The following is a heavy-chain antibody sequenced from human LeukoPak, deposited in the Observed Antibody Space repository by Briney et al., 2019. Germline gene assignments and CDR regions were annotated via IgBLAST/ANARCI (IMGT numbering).Heavy chain of an antibody. J-gene: IGHJ6*02. D-gene: IGHD3-16*01. Sequence: GGSLRLSCAASGFTFDDYTMHWVRQAPGKGLEWVSLISWDGGSTYYADSVKGRFTISRDNSKSTLYLQMNSLRGEDTAVYYCARGGGLDVWGQGATVTVSS. CDR3: ARGGGLDV. CDR2: ISWDGGST. V-gene: IGHV3-43*01. CDR1: GFTFDDYT.